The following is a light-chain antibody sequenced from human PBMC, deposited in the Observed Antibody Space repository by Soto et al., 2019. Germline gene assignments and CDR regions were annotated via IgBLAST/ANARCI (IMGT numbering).Light chain of an antibody. V-gene: IGLV2-14*01. CDR3: SSYSSSSTRAVV. Sequence: QSVLTQPASVSGSPGQSITISCTGTSSNVGGYNYVSWHQQHPGKAPKLMIYEVSNRPSGVSNRFSGSKSGNTASLTISGRQAEDEADYYCSSYSSSSTRAVVFGGGTKLTVL. CDR2: EVS. CDR1: SSNVGGYNY. J-gene: IGLJ3*02.